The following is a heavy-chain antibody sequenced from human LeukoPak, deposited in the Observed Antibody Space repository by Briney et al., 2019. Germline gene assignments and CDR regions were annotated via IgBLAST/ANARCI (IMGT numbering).Heavy chain of an antibody. D-gene: IGHD3-22*01. Sequence: ASVKVSCKASGYTFTGYYMHWVRQAPGQGLEWMGWINPNSGGTNYAQKFQGRVTMTRDTSISTAYMELSRLRSDDTAVYYCARDYYDSSGYYSVWSDPWGQGTLVTVSS. V-gene: IGHV1-2*02. J-gene: IGHJ5*02. CDR2: INPNSGGT. CDR1: GYTFTGYY. CDR3: ARDYYDSSGYYSVWSDP.